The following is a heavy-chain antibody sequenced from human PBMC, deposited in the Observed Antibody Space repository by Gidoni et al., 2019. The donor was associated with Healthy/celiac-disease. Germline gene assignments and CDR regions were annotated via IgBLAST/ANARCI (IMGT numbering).Heavy chain of an antibody. J-gene: IGHJ4*02. CDR3: AVVVPAATFDY. V-gene: IGHV1-2*02. D-gene: IGHD2-2*01. CDR2: INPNSGGT. CDR1: GYNFTGSY. Sequence: QVQLVQSGSEWKKPGASVKFACKASGYNFTGSYMHWVRQAPGQGLEWRGWINPNSGGTNYAQKFQCRVPRTRDTSISTAYMELSRLRSDDTAVYYCAVVVPAATFDYWGQGTLVTVSA.